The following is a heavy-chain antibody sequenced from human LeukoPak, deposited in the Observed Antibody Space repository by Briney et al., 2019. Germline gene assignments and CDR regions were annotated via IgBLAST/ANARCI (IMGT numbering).Heavy chain of an antibody. V-gene: IGHV3-66*01. D-gene: IGHD1-1*01. CDR1: GFTVSNNY. Sequence: PGGSLRLSCAVSGFTVSNNYMSWVRQAPGKGLEWVSVIYSTGGIHYADSVKGRFTISRDSSKNTLFLQMSNLRAEDTAVYYCARGFRTVHDYWGQGTLVTVSS. J-gene: IGHJ4*02. CDR3: ARGFRTVHDY. CDR2: IYSTGGI.